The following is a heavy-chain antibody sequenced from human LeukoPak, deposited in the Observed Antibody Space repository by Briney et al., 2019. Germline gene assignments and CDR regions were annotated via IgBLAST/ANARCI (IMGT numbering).Heavy chain of an antibody. Sequence: GESLKISCKASGYSFTDYWIGWVRQMPGKGLEWMGVIYPHDSDTRYSPSFQGQVTISADESISTAYLQWSSLKASDTAMYYCGRRLTPGGRGDYWGQGTLVTVSS. CDR1: GYSFTDYW. D-gene: IGHD2-15*01. J-gene: IGHJ4*02. CDR2: IYPHDSDT. V-gene: IGHV5-51*01. CDR3: GRRLTPGGRGDY.